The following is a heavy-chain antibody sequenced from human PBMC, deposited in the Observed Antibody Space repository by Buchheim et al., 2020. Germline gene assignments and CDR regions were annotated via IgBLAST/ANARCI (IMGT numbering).Heavy chain of an antibody. CDR1: GYSFTSYW. D-gene: IGHD6-13*01. CDR3: ARSLHSSSWYSRFDP. Sequence: EVQLVQSGAEVKKPGESLRISCKGSGYSFTSYWISWVRQMPGKGLEWMGRIDPSDSYTNYSPSFQGHVTIPAHKSLSTAYLQWSSLKASDTAMYYCARSLHSSSWYSRFDPWGQGTL. CDR2: IDPSDSYT. J-gene: IGHJ5*02. V-gene: IGHV5-10-1*03.